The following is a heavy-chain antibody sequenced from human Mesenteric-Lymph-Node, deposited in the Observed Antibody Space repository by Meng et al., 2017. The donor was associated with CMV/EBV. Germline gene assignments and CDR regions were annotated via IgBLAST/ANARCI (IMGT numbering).Heavy chain of an antibody. CDR2: ISAYNGNT. Sequence: KVSCTGSGYTFTSYGISWVRQAPGQGLEWMGWISAYNGNTNYAQKLQGRVTMTTDTSTSTAYMELRSLGSDDAAVYYCARGLNHFDYWGQGTLVTVSS. CDR1: GYTFTSYG. V-gene: IGHV1-18*01. D-gene: IGHD3/OR15-3a*01. J-gene: IGHJ4*02. CDR3: ARGLNHFDY.